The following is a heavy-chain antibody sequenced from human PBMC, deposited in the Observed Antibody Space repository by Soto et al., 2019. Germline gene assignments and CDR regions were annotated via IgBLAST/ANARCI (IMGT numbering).Heavy chain of an antibody. CDR3: AKDSRFMIVVVTGGQFDY. Sequence: QVQLVQSGAEVKKPGASVKVSCKASGYTFTSYDINWVRQATGQGLEWMGWMNPNSGNTGYAQKFQGRVTMTRNTSISTAYMELSSLRSEDTAVYYCAKDSRFMIVVVTGGQFDYWGQGTLVTVSS. D-gene: IGHD3-22*01. V-gene: IGHV1-8*01. J-gene: IGHJ4*02. CDR1: GYTFTSYD. CDR2: MNPNSGNT.